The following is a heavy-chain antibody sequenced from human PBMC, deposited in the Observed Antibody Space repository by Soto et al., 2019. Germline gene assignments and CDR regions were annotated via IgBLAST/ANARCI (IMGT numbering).Heavy chain of an antibody. CDR3: AREDSIIIPAVSDF. D-gene: IGHD2-2*01. Sequence: LRLSCTVAGFAFNNYGINWVRQAPGQGLEWVSSISKSDYTYYSDSVKGRFTISRDNAKNSVSLQMNTLRVEDTAVYYCAREDSIIIPAVSDFWGQGTLVTVSS. J-gene: IGHJ4*02. V-gene: IGHV3-21*01. CDR2: ISKSDYT. CDR1: GFAFNNYG.